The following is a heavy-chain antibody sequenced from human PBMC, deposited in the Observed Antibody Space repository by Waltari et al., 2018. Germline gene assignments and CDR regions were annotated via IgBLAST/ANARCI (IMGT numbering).Heavy chain of an antibody. J-gene: IGHJ3*01. D-gene: IGHD6-13*01. CDR3: ARDPGSASWYGSFDV. CDR1: GDSITSYY. CDR2: LYNSGST. Sequence: QVQLQESGPGLVKPSETLSLTCIVSGDSITSYYWNWIRQPPGKGLEWIGYLYNSGSTNYNPSLRSRVTISVDTSKNPFSLRLTSLTAADTAVYYCARDPGSASWYGSFDVWGQGTMVSVSS. V-gene: IGHV4-59*01.